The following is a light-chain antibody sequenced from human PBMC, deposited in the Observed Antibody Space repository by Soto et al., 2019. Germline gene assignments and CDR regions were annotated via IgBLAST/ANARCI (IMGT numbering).Light chain of an antibody. Sequence: SVLTQPASVSWSPGQSIAISCTGTSSDVGGYSYVSWYQQQPGKAPKLVISDVSNRPSGVSDRFSGSKSGNTASLTISGLQTEEEADYYCDSYTTSSTYVFGTGTKVTVL. CDR3: DSYTTSSTYV. CDR1: SSDVGGYSY. CDR2: DVS. J-gene: IGLJ1*01. V-gene: IGLV2-14*01.